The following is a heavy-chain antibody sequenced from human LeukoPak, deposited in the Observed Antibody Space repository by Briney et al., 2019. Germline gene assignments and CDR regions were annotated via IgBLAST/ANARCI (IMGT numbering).Heavy chain of an antibody. V-gene: IGHV1-2*02. CDR2: INPNSGGT. CDR1: GYTFTGYY. D-gene: IGHD6-19*01. CDR3: AREIAVAVHYYYGMDV. J-gene: IGHJ6*02. Sequence: ASVKVSCKASGYTFTGYYMHWVRQAPGQGLEWMGWINPNSGGTNYAQNFQGRVTITRDTSISTAYMELSRLRSDDTAVYYCAREIAVAVHYYYGMDVWGQGTTVTVSS.